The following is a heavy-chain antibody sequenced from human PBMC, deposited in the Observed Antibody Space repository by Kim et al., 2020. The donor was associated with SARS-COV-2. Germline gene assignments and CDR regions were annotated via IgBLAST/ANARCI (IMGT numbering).Heavy chain of an antibody. J-gene: IGHJ5*02. CDR3: ARHRAYYSGSGLPFDP. V-gene: IGHV4-39*01. D-gene: IGHD3-10*01. Sequence: SLKSRVTISVETTKNQFPLKLSSVTAADTAVYYCARHRAYYSGSGLPFDPWGQGTLVTVSS.